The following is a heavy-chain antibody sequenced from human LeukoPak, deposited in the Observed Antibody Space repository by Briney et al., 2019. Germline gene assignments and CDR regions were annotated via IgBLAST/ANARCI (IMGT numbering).Heavy chain of an antibody. CDR2: IYYSGST. V-gene: IGHV4-30-2*05. J-gene: IGHJ3*02. CDR3: AREWDSSGWSDAFDI. CDR1: GGSISSGGYY. D-gene: IGHD6-19*01. Sequence: SETLSLTCSVSGGSISSGGYYWSWIRQPPGKGLEWIGYIYYSGSTYYNPSLKSRVTISVDTSKNQFSLKLSSVTAADTAVYYCAREWDSSGWSDAFDIWGQGTMVTVSS.